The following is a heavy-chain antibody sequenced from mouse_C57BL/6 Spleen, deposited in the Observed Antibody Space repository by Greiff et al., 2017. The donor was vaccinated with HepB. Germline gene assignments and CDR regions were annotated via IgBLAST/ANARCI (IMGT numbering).Heavy chain of an antibody. J-gene: IGHJ3*01. CDR1: GFTFSSYG. D-gene: IGHD3-2*02. CDR2: ISSGGSYT. Sequence: EVQRVESGGDLVKPGGSLKLSCAASGFTFSSYGMSWVRQTPDKRLEWVATISSGGSYTYYPDSVKGRFTISRDNAKNTLYLQMSSLKSEDTAMYYCARMDSSGWFAYWGQGTLVTVSA. V-gene: IGHV5-6*01. CDR3: ARMDSSGWFAY.